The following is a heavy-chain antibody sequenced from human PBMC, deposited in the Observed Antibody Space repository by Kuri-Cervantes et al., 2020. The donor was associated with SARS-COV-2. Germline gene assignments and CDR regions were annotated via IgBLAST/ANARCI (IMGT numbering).Heavy chain of an antibody. D-gene: IGHD3-3*01. V-gene: IGHV4-59*01. J-gene: IGHJ5*02. CDR2: IYYSGST. CDR3: ARSSARVLRFLQDGVWFDP. Sequence: SETLSLTCTVSGGSISSYYWSWIRQPPGKGLEWIGYIYYSGSTNYNPSLKSRVTISVDTSKNQFSLKLSSVTAADTAVYYCARSSARVLRFLQDGVWFDPWGQGTQVTVSS. CDR1: GGSISSYY.